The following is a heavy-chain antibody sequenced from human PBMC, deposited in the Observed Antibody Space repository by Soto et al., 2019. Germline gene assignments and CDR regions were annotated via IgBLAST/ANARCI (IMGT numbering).Heavy chain of an antibody. V-gene: IGHV3-48*02. J-gene: IGHJ4*02. CDR1: GFTVSDYS. CDR3: ATWAIAVGGEGF. Sequence: GGSLRLSCTASGFTVSDYSVNWVRQAPGKGLEWISYISSSGDLLLYADSVKGRFTIARDIAKNSLYLQMDGLRDEDSAVYYCATWAIAVGGEGFWGQGTLVTVSS. CDR2: ISSSGDLL. D-gene: IGHD2-21*01.